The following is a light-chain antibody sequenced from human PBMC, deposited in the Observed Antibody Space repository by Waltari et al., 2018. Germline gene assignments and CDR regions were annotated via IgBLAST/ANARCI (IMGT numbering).Light chain of an antibody. CDR3: QSYDSTLNVVV. CDR2: GNT. CDR1: SSNIGTGYD. J-gene: IGLJ2*01. V-gene: IGLV1-40*01. Sequence: QSVLTQPPSVSGAPGQWVTISCTGSSSNIGTGYDVHWYQHLPGTAPKLLIYGNTNRPSVVPDRFSGSKSGTSVSLAITGLQAEDEADYFCQSYDSTLNVVVFGGGTKLTVL.